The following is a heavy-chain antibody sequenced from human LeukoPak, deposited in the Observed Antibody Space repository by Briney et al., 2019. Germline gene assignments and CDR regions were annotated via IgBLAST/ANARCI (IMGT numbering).Heavy chain of an antibody. CDR3: ARDQSNGYNSGPDAFDI. CDR2: IYYSGST. V-gene: IGHV4-59*01. D-gene: IGHD5-24*01. J-gene: IGHJ3*02. Sequence: KPSETLSLSCTVSGGSISSYYWSWLRQPPGKGLEWIGYIYYSGSTNYNPSLKSRVTISVDTSKNQFSLKLSSVTAADTAVYYCARDQSNGYNSGPDAFDIWGQGTMVTVSP. CDR1: GGSISSYY.